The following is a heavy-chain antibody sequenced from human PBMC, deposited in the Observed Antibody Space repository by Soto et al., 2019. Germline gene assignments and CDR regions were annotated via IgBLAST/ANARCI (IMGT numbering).Heavy chain of an antibody. CDR1: GYTFTSYG. CDR3: AREPSSGWYSDLGY. CDR2: ISAYNGNT. J-gene: IGHJ4*02. V-gene: IGHV1-18*04. D-gene: IGHD6-19*01. Sequence: ASVKVSCKASGYTFTSYGISWVRQAPGQGLEWMGWISAYNGNTNYAQKLQGRVTMTTDTSTSTAYMELRSLRSDNTAVYYCAREPSSGWYSDLGYWGQGTLVTV.